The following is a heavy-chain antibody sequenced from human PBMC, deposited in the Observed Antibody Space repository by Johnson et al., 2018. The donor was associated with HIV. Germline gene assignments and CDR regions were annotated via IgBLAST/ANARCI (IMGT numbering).Heavy chain of an antibody. D-gene: IGHD6-13*01. CDR1: GFTFSSYW. CDR2: INSDGSST. V-gene: IGHV3-74*01. CDR3: ARDPAAAALRAFDI. Sequence: VQLVESGGGLVQSGGSLRLSCAASGFTFSSYWMHWVRQGPGKGLVWVSRINSDGSSTRYADSVKGRFTISRDNAKNTLYLQMNSLRAEDTAVYYCARDPAAAALRAFDIWGQGTMVTVSS. J-gene: IGHJ3*02.